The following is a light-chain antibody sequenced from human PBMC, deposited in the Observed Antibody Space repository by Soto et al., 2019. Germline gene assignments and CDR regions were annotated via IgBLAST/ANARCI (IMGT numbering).Light chain of an antibody. V-gene: IGKV1-12*01. CDR2: AAS. CDR3: QQANSFPLT. J-gene: IGKJ4*01. Sequence: DIQMTQSPSSVSASVGDRVTITCRASQDINSWLAWYQQKPGKAPKLLIYAASTLQSGVPSRFSGSGSGTHSTLTISSLQPEDFATYHCQQANSFPLTFGGGTKVEIK. CDR1: QDINSW.